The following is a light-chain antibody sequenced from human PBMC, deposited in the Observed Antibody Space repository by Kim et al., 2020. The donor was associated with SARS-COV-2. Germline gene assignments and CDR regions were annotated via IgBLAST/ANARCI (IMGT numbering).Light chain of an antibody. V-gene: IGKV3-20*01. CDR1: QSVPSNS. CDR3: QQYGSSPR. Sequence: FPPGKRATPSCRARQSVPSNSLAWYQQKPGQTPRLLIYGASSRAPGIADRFSGSGSGTDFSLTISRLEPEDFAVYYCQQYGSSPRFGGGTKVDIK. J-gene: IGKJ4*01. CDR2: GAS.